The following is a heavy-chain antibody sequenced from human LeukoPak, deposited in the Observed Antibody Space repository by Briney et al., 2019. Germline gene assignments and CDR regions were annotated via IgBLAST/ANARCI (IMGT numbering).Heavy chain of an antibody. CDR3: ARVERDCSGGSCYRAFDI. D-gene: IGHD2-15*01. J-gene: IGHJ3*02. Sequence: PGGSLRLSCAASGFTFSSYEMNWVRQAPGKGVGWVSYISSRGSTIYYADSVKGRFTISRDKAKNSLYLQMNSLRAEDTAVYDCARVERDCSGGSCYRAFDIWGQGTMVTVSS. CDR1: GFTFSSYE. CDR2: ISSRGSTI. V-gene: IGHV3-48*03.